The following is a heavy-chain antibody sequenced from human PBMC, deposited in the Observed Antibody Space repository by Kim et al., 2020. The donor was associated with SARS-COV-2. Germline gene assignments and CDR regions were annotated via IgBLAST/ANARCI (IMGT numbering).Heavy chain of an antibody. V-gene: IGHV4-39*07. Sequence: NPTLKSRVTISVDTSKNQFSLKLSSVTAADTAVYYCARQRIIAARALDYWGQGTLVTVSS. D-gene: IGHD6-6*01. J-gene: IGHJ4*02. CDR3: ARQRIIAARALDY.